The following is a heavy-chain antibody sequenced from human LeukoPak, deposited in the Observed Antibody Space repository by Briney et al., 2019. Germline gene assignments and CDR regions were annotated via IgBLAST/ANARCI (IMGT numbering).Heavy chain of an antibody. CDR1: GYTFTGYY. CDR3: ARDRRSHGSGSYYAKQNWFDP. V-gene: IGHV1-2*02. Sequence: ASVKVSCKASGYTFTGYYMHWVRQAPGQGLEWMGWNNPNSGGTNYAQKFQGRVTMTRDTSISTAYMELSRLRSDDTAVYYCARDRRSHGSGSYYAKQNWFDPWGQGTLVTVSS. CDR2: NNPNSGGT. J-gene: IGHJ5*02. D-gene: IGHD3-10*01.